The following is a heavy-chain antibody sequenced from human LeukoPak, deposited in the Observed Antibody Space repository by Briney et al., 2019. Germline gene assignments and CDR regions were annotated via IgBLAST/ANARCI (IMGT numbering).Heavy chain of an antibody. D-gene: IGHD3-3*01. Sequence: GGSLRLSCAASGFTFSSYAMSWVRQAPGKGLEWVSAISGSGGSPYYADSVKGRFTISRDNSKNTLYLQMNSLRAEDTAVYYCAKVGGRGITIFGVVTRFDYWGQRTLVTVSS. CDR3: AKVGGRGITIFGVVTRFDY. J-gene: IGHJ4*02. CDR1: GFTFSSYA. V-gene: IGHV3-23*01. CDR2: ISGSGGSP.